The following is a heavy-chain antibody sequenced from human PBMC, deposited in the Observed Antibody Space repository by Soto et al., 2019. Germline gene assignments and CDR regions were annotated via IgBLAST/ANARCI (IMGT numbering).Heavy chain of an antibody. Sequence: GSLRLSCAASGFTVSINYMSWVRQAPEKGLVWVSVIFTGGTTSYADAVKGRFTISKDDSKDTLYLQMNSLRAEDTAVYYCARDYSYYSYYGMDVWGQGTTVTVSS. CDR3: ARDYSYYSYYGMDV. CDR2: IFTGGTT. D-gene: IGHD4-4*01. V-gene: IGHV3-53*01. CDR1: GFTVSINY. J-gene: IGHJ6*02.